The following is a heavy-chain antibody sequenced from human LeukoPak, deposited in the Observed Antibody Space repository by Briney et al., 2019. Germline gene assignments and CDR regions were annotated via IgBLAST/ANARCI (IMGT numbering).Heavy chain of an antibody. CDR2: INTNTGNP. CDR3: ARTRYYYGSGSYDFRNWFDP. Sequence: ASVKVSCKASGYTFTGYYMHWVRQAPGQGLEWMGWINTNTGNPTYAQGFTGRFVFSLDTSVSTAYLQISSLKAEDTAVYYCARTRYYYGSGSYDFRNWFDPWGQGTLVTVSS. V-gene: IGHV7-4-1*02. CDR1: GYTFTGYY. J-gene: IGHJ5*02. D-gene: IGHD3-10*01.